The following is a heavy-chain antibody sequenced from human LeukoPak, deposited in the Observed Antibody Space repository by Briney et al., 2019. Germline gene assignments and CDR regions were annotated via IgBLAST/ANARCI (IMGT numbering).Heavy chain of an antibody. CDR3: ATGYSSGWYGRLDY. J-gene: IGHJ4*02. CDR2: IRYDGSNK. Sequence: PGGSLRLSCAASGFTFSSYGMHWVRQAPGKGLEWVAFIRYDGSNKYYADSVKARFTLSRDNSKHTMYLQMNTLRAEDTAVYYGATGYSSGWYGRLDYWGQGTLVTVSS. D-gene: IGHD6-19*01. CDR1: GFTFSSYG. V-gene: IGHV3-30*02.